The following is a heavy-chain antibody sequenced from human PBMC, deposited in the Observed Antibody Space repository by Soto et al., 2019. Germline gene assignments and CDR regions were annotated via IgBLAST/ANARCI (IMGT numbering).Heavy chain of an antibody. CDR1: GYTFTSYD. CDR2: MNPNSGNT. J-gene: IGHJ4*02. V-gene: IGHV1-8*01. D-gene: IGHD6-13*01. Sequence: QVQLVQSGAEVKKPGASVKVSCKASGYTFTSYDINWVRQATGQGLEWMGWMNPNSGNTGYAQKFQGRFTLLRNTSIRTAYMELSSLRSVDTAVYYCARAQMIGAAGPRVHSIDYWGQGTLVTVSS. CDR3: ARAQMIGAAGPRVHSIDY.